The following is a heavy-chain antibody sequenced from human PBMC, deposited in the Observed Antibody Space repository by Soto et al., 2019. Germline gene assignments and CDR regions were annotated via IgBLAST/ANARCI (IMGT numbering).Heavy chain of an antibody. D-gene: IGHD6-6*01. CDR1: GGSISSGGYY. J-gene: IGHJ6*02. CDR3: ARDSSIAGLYYGMDV. V-gene: IGHV4-31*01. CDR2: NYYRGIT. Sequence: QVQLQESGPGLVKPSQTLSLTCTVSGGSISSGGYYWTWIRQHPGKGLEWIGYNYYRGITYYNQSLKCLVSISLDTSKNQFSLKLSSVTAADTAVYYCARDSSIAGLYYGMDVWGQGTTVTVSS.